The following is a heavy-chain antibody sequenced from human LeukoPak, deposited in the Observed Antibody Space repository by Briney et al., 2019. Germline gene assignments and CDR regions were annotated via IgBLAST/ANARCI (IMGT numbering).Heavy chain of an antibody. D-gene: IGHD2-2*01. CDR3: ARRVLGYCSSTSCYAFDI. CDR2: LRGSGGST. V-gene: IGHV3-23*01. Sequence: GLLSLSCAPSGFPFGISAMSWVRKAPGRGLGWFSALRGSGGSTYYAASVRGRLTIARDNSKNTLYLQMNSLRAEDTAVYYCARRVLGYCSSTSCYAFDIWGQGTMVTVSS. J-gene: IGHJ3*02. CDR1: GFPFGISA.